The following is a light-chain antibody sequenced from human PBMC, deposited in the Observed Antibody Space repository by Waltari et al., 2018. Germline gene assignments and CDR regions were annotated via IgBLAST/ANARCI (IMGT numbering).Light chain of an antibody. CDR1: NMRQKY. V-gene: IGLV3-1*01. CDR3: QAWDSSTVV. J-gene: IGLJ3*02. Sequence: SYDLTQPPSLSVSPGQTATIPCPGENMRQKYVCWYQQKPGQSPVLVIYQDRQRPSGIPERFSGSNSGDTATLTISGTQAVDEADYYCQAWDSSTVVFGGGTKLTVL. CDR2: QDR.